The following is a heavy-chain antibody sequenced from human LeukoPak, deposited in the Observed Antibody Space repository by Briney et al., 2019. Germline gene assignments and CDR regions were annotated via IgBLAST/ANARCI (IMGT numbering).Heavy chain of an antibody. CDR3: VNGFDSSGYSVDGFDI. D-gene: IGHD3-22*01. J-gene: IGHJ3*02. Sequence: GGSLRLSCSASGLTFSSYSMYWVRQAPGKGLEYVSAISSNGGSTYYADSVKGRFTISRDNSKNTLYLQMSSLRAEDTAVYYSVNGFDSSGYSVDGFDIWGQGTMVTVSS. CDR1: GLTFSSYS. CDR2: ISSNGGST. V-gene: IGHV3-64D*06.